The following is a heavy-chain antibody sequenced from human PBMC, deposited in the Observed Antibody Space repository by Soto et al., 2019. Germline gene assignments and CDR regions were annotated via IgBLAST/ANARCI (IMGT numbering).Heavy chain of an antibody. CDR1: GFTFSSYS. CDR2: ISSSSSTI. Sequence: GGSLRLSCAASGFTFSSYSMNWVRQAPGKGLEWVSYISSSSSTIYYADSVKGRFTISRDNAKNSLYLQMNSLRDEDTAVYYCARDTPMVYAHTYYYYGMDVWGQGTTVTVSS. J-gene: IGHJ6*02. V-gene: IGHV3-48*02. CDR3: ARDTPMVYAHTYYYYGMDV. D-gene: IGHD2-8*01.